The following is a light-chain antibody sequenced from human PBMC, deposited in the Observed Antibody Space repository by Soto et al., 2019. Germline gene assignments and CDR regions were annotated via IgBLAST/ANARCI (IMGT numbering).Light chain of an antibody. CDR1: QDISNY. CDR3: QQYDNLTFT. CDR2: DAS. Sequence: DIQMTQSPSSLSASVGDRVTITCQASQDISNYLNWYQQKPGKAPKLLIYDASNLETGVPSRFSGSGSGTDFTITISSLQPEDIAKYYCQQYDNLTFTFGPGTKVDIK. J-gene: IGKJ3*01. V-gene: IGKV1-33*01.